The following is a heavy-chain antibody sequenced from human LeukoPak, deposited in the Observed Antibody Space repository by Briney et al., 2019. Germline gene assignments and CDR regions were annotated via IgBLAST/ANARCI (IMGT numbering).Heavy chain of an antibody. D-gene: IGHD4-17*01. Sequence: GGSLRLSCAASGFTFDDYGMSWVRQAPGKGLEWVSGINWNGGSTGYADSVKGRFTISRDNAKNSLYLQMNSLRAEDTALYYCARASTVTTFHYYYYMDVWGKGTTVTVSS. CDR2: INWNGGST. J-gene: IGHJ6*03. V-gene: IGHV3-20*04. CDR3: ARASTVTTFHYYYYMDV. CDR1: GFTFDDYG.